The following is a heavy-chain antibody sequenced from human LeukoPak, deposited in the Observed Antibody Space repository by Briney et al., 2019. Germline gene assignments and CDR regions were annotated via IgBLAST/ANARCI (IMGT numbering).Heavy chain of an antibody. J-gene: IGHJ4*02. CDR1: GFTFSSYA. Sequence: GGSLRLSCAASGFTFSSYAMEWVRHAPGKGLEWVSSITGSSDSIYYADSVKGRFTISRDNAKNSVYLQMNSLRAEDTAVYYCARLVCSTIPCYGKFYFDSWGQGTLVPVSS. V-gene: IGHV3-21*01. CDR2: ITGSSDSI. CDR3: ARLVCSTIPCYGKFYFDS. D-gene: IGHD2-2*01.